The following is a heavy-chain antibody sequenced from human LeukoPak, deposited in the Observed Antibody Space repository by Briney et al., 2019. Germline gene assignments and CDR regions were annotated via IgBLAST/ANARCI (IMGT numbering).Heavy chain of an antibody. J-gene: IGHJ4*02. CDR1: GFTVSSNY. D-gene: IGHD3-16*01. V-gene: IGHV3-53*01. CDR2: IYSGGSR. Sequence: GGSLRLSCAASGFTVSSNYMSWVGQAAGKGLEGVSVIYSGGSRYYADSVKGRFSLSRDSSRNALYLRMNSLRADDTAVYYCARSAPLGTHQYYFDYWGQGTLVTVSS. CDR3: ARSAPLGTHQYYFDY.